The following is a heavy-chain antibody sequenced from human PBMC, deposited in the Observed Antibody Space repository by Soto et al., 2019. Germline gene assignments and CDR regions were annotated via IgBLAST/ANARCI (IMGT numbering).Heavy chain of an antibody. CDR3: ARAPYYEYAWGTYRLDF. CDR1: GGSISSSNW. D-gene: IGHD3-16*02. Sequence: QVQLQESGPGLVKPSVTLSLTCAVSGGSISSSNWWSWVRQSPGKGLEWIGEIYHSGSTNYNPSLRSPVTISVDKSKNQFSLKLSSVAAAHTAGYYCARAPYYEYAWGTYRLDFWGQGTLVTVSS. V-gene: IGHV4-4*02. CDR2: IYHSGST. J-gene: IGHJ4*02.